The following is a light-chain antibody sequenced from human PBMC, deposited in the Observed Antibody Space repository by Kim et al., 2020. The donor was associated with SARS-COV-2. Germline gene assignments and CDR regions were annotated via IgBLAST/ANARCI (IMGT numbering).Light chain of an antibody. V-gene: IGLV3-21*04. CDR3: QVWDSSSDHHYV. J-gene: IGLJ1*01. CDR1: NSGSKS. CDR2: YDS. Sequence: KQATNTWGGTNSGSKSVHWYQQKPGQAPVLVIYYDSDRPSGIPERFSGSNSGNTATLTISRVEAGDEADYYCQVWDSSSDHHYVFGTGTKVTVL.